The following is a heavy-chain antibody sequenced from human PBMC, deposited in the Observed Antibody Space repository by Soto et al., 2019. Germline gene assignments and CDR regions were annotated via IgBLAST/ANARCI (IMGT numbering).Heavy chain of an antibody. V-gene: IGHV4-59*01. CDR3: TRGAGWYDY. CDR2: VHSDGRT. D-gene: IGHD6-19*01. J-gene: IGHJ4*02. CDR1: GGSISGAY. Sequence: QVQLQESGPGLVKPSETLSLTCTVSGGSISGAYWSWLRLPPGGGLEWIAYVHSDGRTNYNPSLKNRLTISADTSKNQFSLMLNSVSVADTAVYYCTRGAGWYDYWGQGILVTVSA.